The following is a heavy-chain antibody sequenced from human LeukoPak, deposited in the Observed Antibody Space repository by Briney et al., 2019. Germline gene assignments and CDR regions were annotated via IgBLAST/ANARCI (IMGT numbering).Heavy chain of an antibody. CDR3: ATPERGYSGYDFGS. Sequence: ASVKVSCKASGYTFTGYYMHWVRQAPGQGLEWMGWINPNSGGTNYAQKFQGRVTMTRVTSISTAYMELSRLRSDDTAVYYCATPERGYSGYDFGSWGQGTLVTVSS. V-gene: IGHV1-2*02. D-gene: IGHD5-12*01. J-gene: IGHJ4*02. CDR2: INPNSGGT. CDR1: GYTFTGYY.